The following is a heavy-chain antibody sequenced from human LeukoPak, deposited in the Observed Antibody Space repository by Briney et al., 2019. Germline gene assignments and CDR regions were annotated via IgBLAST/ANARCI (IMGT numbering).Heavy chain of an antibody. Sequence: ASVKVSCKASGYTFTGYYMHWVRQAPGQGLEWMGWINPNSGGTNYAQKFQGRVTMTRDTSISTAYMELSRLRSDDTAVYYCASFIATQSPGYYYYYMDVWGKGTTVTVSS. CDR1: GYTFTGYY. V-gene: IGHV1-2*02. J-gene: IGHJ6*03. CDR2: INPNSGGT. CDR3: ASFIATQSPGYYYYYMDV. D-gene: IGHD6-13*01.